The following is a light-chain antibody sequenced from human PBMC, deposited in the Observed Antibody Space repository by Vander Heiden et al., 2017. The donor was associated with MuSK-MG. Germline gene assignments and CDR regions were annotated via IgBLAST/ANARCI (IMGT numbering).Light chain of an antibody. V-gene: IGKV1-13*02. J-gene: IGKJ5*01. CDR2: DAS. Sequence: AIQLTQSPSSLSASVGDRVTITCRASQGIGSALAWYQQKPGKAPNLLIYDASSLESGVPSRFSGSGSGTDFTLTISSLQPEDFATYYCQQVKSYPITFGQGTQVEIK. CDR1: QGIGSA. CDR3: QQVKSYPIT.